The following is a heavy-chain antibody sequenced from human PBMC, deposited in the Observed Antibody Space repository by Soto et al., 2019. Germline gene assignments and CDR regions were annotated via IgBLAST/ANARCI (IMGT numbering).Heavy chain of an antibody. D-gene: IGHD3-16*02. J-gene: IGHJ6*03. CDR2: MNPNSGNT. V-gene: IGHV1-8*01. Sequence: ASVKVSCTASGYTFTSYDINWVRQATGQGLEWMGWMNPNSGNTGYAQKFQGRVTMTRNTSISTAYMELSSLRSEDTAVYYCARGVITFGGVIAPYYYYYMDVWGKGTTVTVSS. CDR3: ARGVITFGGVIAPYYYYYMDV. CDR1: GYTFTSYD.